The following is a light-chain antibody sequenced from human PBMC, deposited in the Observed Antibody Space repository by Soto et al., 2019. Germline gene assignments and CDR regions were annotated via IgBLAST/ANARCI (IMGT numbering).Light chain of an antibody. J-gene: IGLJ3*02. Sequence: QSVLTQSPSASGTPGQRVTISCSGSRSNIGRNFAYWYQHVPGTAPRLLIQRNNERPSVVPDRFSGSKSGTSASLAISGLRSDDEATYYCAAWDDTLDAQVFGGGTQLTVL. V-gene: IGLV1-47*01. CDR3: AAWDDTLDAQV. CDR2: RNN. CDR1: RSNIGRNF.